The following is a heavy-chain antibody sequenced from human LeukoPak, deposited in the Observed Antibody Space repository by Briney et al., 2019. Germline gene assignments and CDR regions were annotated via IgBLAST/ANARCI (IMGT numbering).Heavy chain of an antibody. CDR3: TTHYPDSGSYNY. D-gene: IGHD1-26*01. J-gene: IGHJ4*02. Sequence: PGGSLRLSCAASGFTFFNAWMTWVRQAPGKGLEWVALIKGKTDGGTTDYAAPVKGRSIISRDDSKNTLYLQMDSLQAEDTAVYYCTTHYPDSGSYNYWGQGTLVTVSS. CDR2: IKGKTDGGTT. CDR1: GFTFFNAW. V-gene: IGHV3-15*01.